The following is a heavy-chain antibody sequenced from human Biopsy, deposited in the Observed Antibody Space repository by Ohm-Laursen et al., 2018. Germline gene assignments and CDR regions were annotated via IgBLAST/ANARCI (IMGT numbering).Heavy chain of an antibody. V-gene: IGHV3-53*01. Sequence: SLRLSCAASGFTFSDYYMSWIRQAPGKGLEWVSIIYLDGNTYYTDSVKGRFTISRDNSKNVLYLQMNSLRPADTAKYYCVRGRAYWGQGTLVTVSS. CDR2: IYLDGNT. CDR3: VRGRAY. J-gene: IGHJ4*02. CDR1: GFTFSDYY.